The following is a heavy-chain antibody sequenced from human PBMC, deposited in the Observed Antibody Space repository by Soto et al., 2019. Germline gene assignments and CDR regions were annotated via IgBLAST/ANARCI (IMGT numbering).Heavy chain of an antibody. CDR3: ARDLQHELRFFPPSPMPYFVY. Sequence: ASVKVSCKASGYTFTGYYMHWVRQAPGQGLEWMGWINPNSGGTNYAQKFQGRVTMTRDTSISTAYMELSRLRSDDTAVYYCARDLQHELRFFPPSPMPYFVYWCQGTLVTVSS. D-gene: IGHD1-1*01. CDR2: INPNSGGT. V-gene: IGHV1-2*02. J-gene: IGHJ4*02. CDR1: GYTFTGYY.